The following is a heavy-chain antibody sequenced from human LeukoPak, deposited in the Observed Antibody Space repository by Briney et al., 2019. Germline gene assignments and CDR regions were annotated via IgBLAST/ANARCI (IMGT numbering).Heavy chain of an antibody. V-gene: IGHV4-59*08. CDR3: ARHDAKAAAGTFDY. CDR1: GGSISSSY. D-gene: IGHD6-13*01. J-gene: IGHJ4*02. CDR2: IYYSGST. Sequence: SETLSLTCTVSGGSISSSYWSWIRQPPGKGLEWVGYIYYSGSTYYNPSLQSRVTISVDTSKNQFSLKLSSVTAADTAVYYCARHDAKAAAGTFDYWGQGTLVTVSS.